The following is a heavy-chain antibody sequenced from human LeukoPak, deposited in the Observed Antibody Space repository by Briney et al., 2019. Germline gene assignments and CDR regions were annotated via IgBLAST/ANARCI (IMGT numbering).Heavy chain of an antibody. D-gene: IGHD3-10*01. CDR2: INTDTGNP. J-gene: IGHJ4*03. Sequence: ASVKVSCKGSGYKFISYAMNWVRQAPGQGPEWMGWINTDTGNPTYARGFTGQYVFSVDTSVTTAYLQINSLRTEDTAVYYCARGGYYGGSGTYGFFDYWSQGSLVTVSS. V-gene: IGHV7-4-1*02. CDR3: ARGGYYGGSGTYGFFDY. CDR1: GYKFISYA.